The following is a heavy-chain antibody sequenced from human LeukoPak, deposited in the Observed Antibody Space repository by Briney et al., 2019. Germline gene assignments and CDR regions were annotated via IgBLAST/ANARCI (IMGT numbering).Heavy chain of an antibody. CDR3: AKDRLSNGDPAAY. Sequence: GGSLRLSCAVSGFAFSTYAMTWVRQAPGKGLEWVTSISGSGGSTYYADSVKGRFTISRDNSKNTLYLQMNNLRADDTAVYYCAKDRLSNGDPAAYWGQGTLVTVSS. CDR1: GFAFSTYA. J-gene: IGHJ4*02. CDR2: ISGSGGST. D-gene: IGHD4-17*01. V-gene: IGHV3-23*01.